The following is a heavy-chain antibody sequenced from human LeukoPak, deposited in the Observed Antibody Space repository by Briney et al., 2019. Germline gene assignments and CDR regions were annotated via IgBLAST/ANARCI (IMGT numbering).Heavy chain of an antibody. Sequence: VXVSRKASGGAFSSYAISWVRQAPGQGLEWMGRIIPIFGTPNYAQKFQGRVTITADESTNTAYMELSSLRSEDTAVYYCAREGYCSTTGCHDAYWGQGTLVTVSS. J-gene: IGHJ4*02. V-gene: IGHV1-69*15. CDR2: IIPIFGTP. CDR3: AREGYCSTTGCHDAY. CDR1: GGAFSSYA. D-gene: IGHD2-2*01.